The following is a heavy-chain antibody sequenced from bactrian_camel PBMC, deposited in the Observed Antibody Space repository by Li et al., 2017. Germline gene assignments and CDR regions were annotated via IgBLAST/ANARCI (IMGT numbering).Heavy chain of an antibody. D-gene: IGHD2*01. J-gene: IGHJ4*01. Sequence: VQLVESGGGSVQAGGSLKLTCAASGFRYIDGYCMAWFRQAPGKEREGVAAIDSDGTTAYADSVKGRFTVSADNAKKTLYLQMNNLKTEDTAVYFCGTDCADIVIVTTAINPLYTYEGQGTQVTVS. V-gene: IGHV3S55*01. CDR2: IDSDGTT. CDR1: GFRYIDGYC.